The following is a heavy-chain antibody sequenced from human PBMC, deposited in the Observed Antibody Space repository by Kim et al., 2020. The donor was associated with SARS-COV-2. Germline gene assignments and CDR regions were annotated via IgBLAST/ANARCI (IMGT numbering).Heavy chain of an antibody. CDR3: ASPNV. Sequence: RMYYRGRTYYNPSLKSRVTISVDTSKNQFSLKVSSVTAADTAMYYCASPNVWGQGTTVTVSS. V-gene: IGHV4-39*01. J-gene: IGHJ6*02. CDR2: MYYRGRT.